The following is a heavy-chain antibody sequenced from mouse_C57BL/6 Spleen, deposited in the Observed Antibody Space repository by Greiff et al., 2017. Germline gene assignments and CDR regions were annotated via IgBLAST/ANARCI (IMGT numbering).Heavy chain of an antibody. V-gene: IGHV1-69*01. CDR2: IDPSDSYT. D-gene: IGHD2-10*02. Sequence: VQLQQSGAELVMPGASVKLSCKASGYTFTSYWMHWVKQRPGQGLEWIGEIDPSDSYTNYNQKFKGKSTLTVDKSSSTAYMQLSSLTSEDSAVYYCASSYGPQAMDYWGQGTSVTVSS. CDR3: ASSYGPQAMDY. CDR1: GYTFTSYW. J-gene: IGHJ4*01.